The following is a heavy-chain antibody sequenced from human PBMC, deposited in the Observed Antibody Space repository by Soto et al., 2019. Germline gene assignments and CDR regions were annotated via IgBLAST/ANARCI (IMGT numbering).Heavy chain of an antibody. J-gene: IGHJ6*02. D-gene: IGHD1-1*01. CDR1: GFSFSNYG. V-gene: IGHV3-30*03. CDR3: ARGEPTGTTYHYYYYYGMYV. Sequence: QVQLVESGGGVVQPGRSLRLSCAASGFSFSNYGMHWVRQAPGEGLEWVAVISSDGSNNYYGDSVKGRFTISRDNSKNTVYLQMNSVRDEDTAVYYCARGEPTGTTYHYYYYYGMYVWGQGTTVTVSS. CDR2: ISSDGSNN.